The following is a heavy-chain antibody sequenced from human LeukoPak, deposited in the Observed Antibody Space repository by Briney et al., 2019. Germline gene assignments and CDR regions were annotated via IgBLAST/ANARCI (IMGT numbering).Heavy chain of an antibody. CDR1: GFTFSSYS. V-gene: IGHV3-21*01. J-gene: IGHJ6*02. CDR2: ISSSSSYI. CDR3: ARDEIRVFNYGMDV. D-gene: IGHD6-13*01. Sequence: GGSLRPSCAASGFTFSSYSMNWVRQAPGKGLEWVSSISSSSSYIYYADSVRGRFTISRDNAKNSLYLQMNSLRAEDTAVYYCARDEIRVFNYGMDVWGQGTTVTVSS.